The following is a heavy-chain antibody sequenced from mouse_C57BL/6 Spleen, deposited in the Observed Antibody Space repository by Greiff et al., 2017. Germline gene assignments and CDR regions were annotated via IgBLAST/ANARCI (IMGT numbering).Heavy chain of an antibody. V-gene: IGHV1-42*01. D-gene: IGHD2-4*01. CDR1: GYSFTGYS. Sequence: EVQLQQSGPELVKPGASVKISCKASGYSFTGYSMNWVKQSPEKSLEWIGNFHPSTGGTTYNQKFKAKATLTVDKSSSTAYWQLSSLTSDDSAVYYCASQDYGVAYWGQGTLVTVSA. CDR2: FHPSTGGT. J-gene: IGHJ3*01. CDR3: ASQDYGVAY.